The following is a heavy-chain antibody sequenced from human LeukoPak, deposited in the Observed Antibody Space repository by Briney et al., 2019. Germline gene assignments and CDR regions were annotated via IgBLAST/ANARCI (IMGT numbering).Heavy chain of an antibody. D-gene: IGHD6-19*01. CDR2: ISYDGSNK. V-gene: IGHV3-30*18. Sequence: PGGSLRLSCAASGFTVNSHYMNWVRQAPGKGLEWVAVISYDGSNKYYADSVKGRFTISRDNSKNTLYLQMNSLRAEDTAVYYCAKDPSAVAGYYYGMDVWGQGTTVTVSS. CDR3: AKDPSAVAGYYYGMDV. J-gene: IGHJ6*02. CDR1: GFTVNSHY.